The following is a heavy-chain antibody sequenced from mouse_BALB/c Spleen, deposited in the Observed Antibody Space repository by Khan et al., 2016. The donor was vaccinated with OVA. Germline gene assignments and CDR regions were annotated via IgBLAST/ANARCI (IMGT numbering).Heavy chain of an antibody. Sequence: QIQLVQSGPELKKPGETVKISCKASGYTFTNYGVSWVKQAPGKDLKWMGWIFTYTGQPTYADDFKGRFAFSLETSASTAFLQINNLKNEDMATXCWARRAYYDAMDYWGQGTSGTVSS. D-gene: IGHD2-10*01. CDR3: ARRAYYDAMDY. V-gene: IGHV9-1*02. CDR2: IFTYTGQP. CDR1: GYTFTNYG. J-gene: IGHJ4*01.